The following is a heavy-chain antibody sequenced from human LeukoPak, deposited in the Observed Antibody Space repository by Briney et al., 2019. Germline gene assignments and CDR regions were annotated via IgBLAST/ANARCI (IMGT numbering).Heavy chain of an antibody. V-gene: IGHV1-8*01. CDR1: GYTFTSYG. J-gene: IGHJ6*02. CDR3: ARGSVYYYYYYGMDV. Sequence: ASVKVSCKASGYTFTSYGINWVRQATGQGLEWMGWMNPNSGNTGYAQKFRGRVTMTRNTSISTAYMELSSLRSEDTAVYYCARGSVYYYYYYGMDVWGQGTTVTVSS. CDR2: MNPNSGNT.